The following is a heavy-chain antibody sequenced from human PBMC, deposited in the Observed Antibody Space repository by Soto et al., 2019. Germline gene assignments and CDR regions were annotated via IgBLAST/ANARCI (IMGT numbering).Heavy chain of an antibody. CDR1: GFTFSRYA. CDR3: AKDRDTRGVIIPRANAS. CDR2: ISSSGTNK. D-gene: IGHD3-10*01. Sequence: VQLLESGGDWVQPGGSLRLSCAASGFTFSRYAMTWVRQAPGQGLEWVSSISSSGTNKYYADSVKGRFTISRDNSKNTVFLQMNSLRGEDTAVYYCAKDRDTRGVIIPRANASWGQGNLVAVSS. J-gene: IGHJ5*02. V-gene: IGHV3-23*01.